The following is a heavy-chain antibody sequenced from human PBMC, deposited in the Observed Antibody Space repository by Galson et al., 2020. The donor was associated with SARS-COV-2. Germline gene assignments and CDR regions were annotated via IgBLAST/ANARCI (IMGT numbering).Heavy chain of an antibody. D-gene: IGHD4-17*01. CDR3: ASGDYGVS. CDR1: GFTFTDYY. V-gene: IGHV1-2*02. Sequence: ASVKVSCKASGFTFTDYYMNWVRQAPGQGLEWVGWINPYSGDTDQARNFQGRVTMTSDTTINTAYMELSSLRSDDTAIYYCASGDYGVSWGQGTLITVSS. J-gene: IGHJ1*01. CDR2: INPYSGDT.